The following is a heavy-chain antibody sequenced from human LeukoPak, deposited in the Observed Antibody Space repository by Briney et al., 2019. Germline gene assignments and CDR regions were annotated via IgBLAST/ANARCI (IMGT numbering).Heavy chain of an antibody. Sequence: GRSLRLSCAASGFTFSSYGMHWVRQAPGKGLEWVAVISYDGSNKYYADSVKGRFTISRDNSKNTLCLQMNSLRAEDTAVYYCAKDRRASGSYYAYWGQGTLVTVSS. J-gene: IGHJ4*02. CDR2: ISYDGSNK. CDR3: AKDRRASGSYYAY. D-gene: IGHD1-26*01. CDR1: GFTFSSYG. V-gene: IGHV3-30*18.